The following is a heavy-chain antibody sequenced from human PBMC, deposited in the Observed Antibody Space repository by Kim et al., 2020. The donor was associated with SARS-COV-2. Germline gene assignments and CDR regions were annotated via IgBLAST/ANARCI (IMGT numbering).Heavy chain of an antibody. CDR2: ISGYNGKT. CDR3: ARGSGFGESSLDV. J-gene: IGHJ4*02. D-gene: IGHD3-10*01. Sequence: ASVKVSCKASGYTFTSSVINWVRQAPGQGLEWMGWISGYNGKTDYTQKLQDRVTMTTETSTSTAYMELGSLTSDDTAVYYCARGSGFGESSLDVWGQGTPGHRLV. V-gene: IGHV1-18*01. CDR1: GYTFTSSV.